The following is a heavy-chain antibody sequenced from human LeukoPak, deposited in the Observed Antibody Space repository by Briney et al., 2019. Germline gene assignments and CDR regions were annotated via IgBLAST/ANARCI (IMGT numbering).Heavy chain of an antibody. CDR3: AGSRFGEFGEFDS. V-gene: IGHV3-66*01. J-gene: IGHJ4*02. CDR2: IYSGGST. D-gene: IGHD3-10*01. CDR1: GFTVSSNY. Sequence: GGSLRLSCAASGFTVSSNYMSWVRQAPGKGLEWVSVIYSGGSTYYADSVKGRFTISRDNSKNTLYLQMNSLRAEDTAVYYCAGSRFGEFGEFDSWGQGTLVTVSS.